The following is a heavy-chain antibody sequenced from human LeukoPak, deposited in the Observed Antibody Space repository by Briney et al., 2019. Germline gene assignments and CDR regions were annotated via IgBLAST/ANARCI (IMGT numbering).Heavy chain of an antibody. CDR1: GGSISSSSYY. D-gene: IGHD5-18*01. CDR2: IYYSGST. Sequence: SETLSLTCTVSGGSISSSSYYWGWIRQPPGKGLEWIGGIYYSGSTYYNPSLKSRVTISVDTSKNQFSLKLSSVTAADTAVYYCAGGYSYGYDYWGQGTLVTVSS. CDR3: AGGYSYGYDY. J-gene: IGHJ4*02. V-gene: IGHV4-39*07.